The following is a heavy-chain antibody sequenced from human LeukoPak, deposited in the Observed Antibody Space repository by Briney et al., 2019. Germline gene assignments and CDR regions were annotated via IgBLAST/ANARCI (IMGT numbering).Heavy chain of an antibody. CDR3: ARPQTTVYYYMDV. CDR1: GGSFSGYY. J-gene: IGHJ6*03. V-gene: IGHV4-34*01. CDR2: INHSGST. D-gene: IGHD1-1*01. Sequence: SETLSLTCAVYGGSFSGYYWSWIRQPPGKGLEWIGEINHSGSTNYNPSLKSRVTISVDTSKNQFSLKLSSVTAADTTVYYCARPQTTVYYYMDVWGKGTTVTVSS.